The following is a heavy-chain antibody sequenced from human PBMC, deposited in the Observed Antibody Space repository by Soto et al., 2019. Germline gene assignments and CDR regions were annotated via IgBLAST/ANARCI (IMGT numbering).Heavy chain of an antibody. J-gene: IGHJ3*02. CDR3: AKGFHPTFLAAMIVVVPTLDI. CDR1: GFTFSSYA. V-gene: IGHV3-23*01. Sequence: GGSLRLSCAASGFTFSSYAMSWVRQAPGKGLEWVSAISGSGGSTYYADSVKGRFTISRDNSKNTLYLQMNSLRAEDTAVYYCAKGFHPTFLAAMIVVVPTLDIWGQGTMVTVSS. D-gene: IGHD3-22*01. CDR2: ISGSGGST.